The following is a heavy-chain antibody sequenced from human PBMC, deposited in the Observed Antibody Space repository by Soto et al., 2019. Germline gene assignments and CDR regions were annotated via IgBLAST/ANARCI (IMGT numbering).Heavy chain of an antibody. Sequence: EVQLVESGGGLVQPGGSLRLSCAASGFTFSSYKIHWVRQAPGKGLVWVSRIDGDGTGTNYADSVKGRFTLSRDNAKNTLYLQMNSLRVDDTAVYYCATLGGPQLGARDYWGQGTLVTVSS. J-gene: IGHJ4*02. V-gene: IGHV3-74*01. CDR2: IDGDGTGT. CDR1: GFTFSSYK. D-gene: IGHD7-27*01. CDR3: ATLGGPQLGARDY.